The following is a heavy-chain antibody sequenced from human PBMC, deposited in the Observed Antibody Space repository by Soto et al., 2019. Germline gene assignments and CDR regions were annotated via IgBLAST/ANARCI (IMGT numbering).Heavy chain of an antibody. CDR2: IRSNK. CDR1: GFTFSNAW. CDR3: ARDQGDY. V-gene: IGHV3-30-3*01. J-gene: IGHJ4*02. Sequence: PGGSLRLSCAASGFTFSNAWMSWVRQAPGKGLEWVGRIRSNKYYADSVKGRFTISRDNSKNTLYLQMNSLRAEDTAVYYCARDQGDYWGQGTLVTVSS.